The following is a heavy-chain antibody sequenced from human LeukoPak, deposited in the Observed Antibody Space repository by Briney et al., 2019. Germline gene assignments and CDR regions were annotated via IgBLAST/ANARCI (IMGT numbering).Heavy chain of an antibody. V-gene: IGHV3-33*01. J-gene: IGHJ3*02. CDR3: VRDTSPRIAAVYYDAFDI. CDR1: GFTFSSYG. D-gene: IGHD6-13*01. Sequence: GGSLRLSCAAAGFTFSSYGMHWVRQAPGKGLEWVAVIWYDGSNKYYADSVKGRFTISRDNSKNTLYLQMDSLRAEDTALYYCVRDTSPRIAAVYYDAFDIWGQGTMVTVSS. CDR2: IWYDGSNK.